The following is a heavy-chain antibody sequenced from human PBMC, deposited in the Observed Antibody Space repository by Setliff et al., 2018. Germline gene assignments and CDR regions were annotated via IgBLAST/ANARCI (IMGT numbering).Heavy chain of an antibody. V-gene: IGHV7-4-1*02. D-gene: IGHD4-4*01. CDR1: GYTFTTYA. J-gene: IGHJ6*03. Sequence: ASVKVSCKTSGYTFTTYAINWVRQAPGQGLEWMGWINTNTGNPTYAQDFTGRFVFSLDTSASTAYMDLSSLRSDDMAVYYCARGRPTANPYYYYYMDVWGKGTTVTVSS. CDR3: ARGRPTANPYYYYYMDV. CDR2: INTNTGNP.